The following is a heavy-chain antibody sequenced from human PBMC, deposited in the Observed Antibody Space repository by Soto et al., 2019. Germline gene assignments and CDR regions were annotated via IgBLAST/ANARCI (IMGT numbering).Heavy chain of an antibody. Sequence: QVQLQESGPGLVKPSQTLSLTCTVSGGSISSGDYYWSWIRQPPGKGLEWIGYIYYSGGPYYNPSLKSRVTISVDTSTNQFSLKLSSVTAADTAVYYCARLYYYDSSGYPLLDYWGQGTLVTVSS. V-gene: IGHV4-30-4*01. CDR2: IYYSGGP. CDR1: GGSISSGDYY. D-gene: IGHD3-22*01. J-gene: IGHJ4*02. CDR3: ARLYYYDSSGYPLLDY.